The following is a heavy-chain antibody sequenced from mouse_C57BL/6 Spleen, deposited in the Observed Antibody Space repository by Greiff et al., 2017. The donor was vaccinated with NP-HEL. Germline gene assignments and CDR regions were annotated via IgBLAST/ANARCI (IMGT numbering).Heavy chain of an antibody. CDR1: GYAFSSYW. J-gene: IGHJ4*01. CDR3: ARPFYYGGAMDY. V-gene: IGHV1-80*01. D-gene: IGHD1-1*01. CDR2: IYPGDGDT. Sequence: QVQLQQSGAELVKPGASVKISCKASGYAFSSYWMNWVKQRPGKGLEWIGQIYPGDGDTNYNGKFKGKATLTADKSSSTAYMQLSSLTSEDSAVYFCARPFYYGGAMDYWGQGTSVTVSS.